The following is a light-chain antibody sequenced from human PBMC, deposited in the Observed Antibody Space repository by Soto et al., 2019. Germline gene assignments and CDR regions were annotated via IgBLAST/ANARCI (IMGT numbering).Light chain of an antibody. CDR1: SSDVGGYNY. Sequence: QSALTQPPSASGSPGQSVTISCTGTSSDVGGYNYVSWYQQHPGKAPKLMIYAVSKRPSGVPDRFSGSKSGNTASLTVSGLQAEDEADDYCSSYAGSNNLVFGTGTKLTVL. V-gene: IGLV2-8*01. J-gene: IGLJ1*01. CDR2: AVS. CDR3: SSYAGSNNLV.